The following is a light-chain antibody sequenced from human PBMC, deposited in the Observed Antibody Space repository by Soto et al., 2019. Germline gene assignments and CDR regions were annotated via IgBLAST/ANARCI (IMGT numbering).Light chain of an antibody. Sequence: EIVLTQSPVTLSLSPGERATLSCRASQSVTSTYLAWYQQKPGQSPRLIIYGGSTRASGFPDRFSGGGSGTDFTLTISSLEPEDFAVYYCQQRAFGPGTKVDIK. CDR3: QQRA. J-gene: IGKJ3*01. CDR2: GGS. CDR1: QSVTSTY. V-gene: IGKV3D-20*02.